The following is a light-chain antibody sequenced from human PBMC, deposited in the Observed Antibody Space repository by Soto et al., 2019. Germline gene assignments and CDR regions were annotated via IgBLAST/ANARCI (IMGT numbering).Light chain of an antibody. V-gene: IGKV3-15*01. Sequence: EIVMTQSAGTLYVSPGERATLSCRASQSVSSKLAWFQQKPGQAPRLLIYFASTRATGIPARLSGSGYGTEFTLTISSLQSEDFAVYYCQQYNNWPHTFGEGTKLEIK. CDR3: QQYNNWPHT. CDR2: FAS. J-gene: IGKJ2*01. CDR1: QSVSSK.